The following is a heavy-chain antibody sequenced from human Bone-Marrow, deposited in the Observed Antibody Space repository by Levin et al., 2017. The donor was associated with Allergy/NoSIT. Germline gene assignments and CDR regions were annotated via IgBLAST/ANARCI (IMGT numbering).Heavy chain of an antibody. CDR2: IYYSGST. J-gene: IGHJ6*03. CDR3: ARLGSIAAPLHYYYYYYMDV. Sequence: PSETLSLTCTVSGGSISSSSYYWGWIRQPPGKGLEWIGSIYYSGSTYYNPSLKSRVTISVDTSKNQFSLKLSSVTAADTAVYYCARLGSIAAPLHYYYYYYMDVWGKGTTVTVSS. CDR1: GGSISSSSYY. D-gene: IGHD6-6*01. V-gene: IGHV4-39*01.